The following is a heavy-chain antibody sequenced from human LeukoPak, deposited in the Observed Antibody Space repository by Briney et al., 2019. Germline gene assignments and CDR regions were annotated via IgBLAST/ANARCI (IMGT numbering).Heavy chain of an antibody. CDR2: IYHSGST. CDR1: AYSISSGYY. J-gene: IGHJ4*02. Sequence: SETLSLTCTVSAYSISSGYYWGWIRQPPGKGLEWIGSIYHSGSTYYNPSLKSRVTISVDTSKNQFSLKLSSVTAADTAVYYCARDPSGSWYGSGGYWGQGTLVTVSS. CDR3: ARDPSGSWYGSGGY. V-gene: IGHV4-38-2*02. D-gene: IGHD6-13*01.